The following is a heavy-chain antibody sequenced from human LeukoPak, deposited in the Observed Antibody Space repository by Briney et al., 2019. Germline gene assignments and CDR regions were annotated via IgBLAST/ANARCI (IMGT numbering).Heavy chain of an antibody. J-gene: IGHJ4*02. CDR1: KFTFGAYS. D-gene: IGHD5-18*01. CDR2: ISHSGTPT. CDR3: STATYSSGYHYLES. Sequence: GGSLRLSCAASKFTFGAYSMNWVRQAPGKGLEWVSSISHSGTPTYYADSVRGRFTISRDNAKNSLYLQMNTLRAEDTAVYFCSTATYSSGYHYLESWGQGTLVTVSS. V-gene: IGHV3-21*01.